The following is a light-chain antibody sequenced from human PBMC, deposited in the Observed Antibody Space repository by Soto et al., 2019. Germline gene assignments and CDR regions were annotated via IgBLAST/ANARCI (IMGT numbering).Light chain of an antibody. CDR2: KAS. CDR1: QSIDIW. J-gene: IGKJ1*01. V-gene: IGKV1-5*03. CDR3: QQYNFYWT. Sequence: DIHMAQSPSTLSASVGDRVTITCRASQSIDIWLAWYQQKAGKAPKLLIYKASTLESGVPSRFSGTGSGTEFTLTSSHLQHFEFATYYCQQYNFYWTFGQGTKVEIK.